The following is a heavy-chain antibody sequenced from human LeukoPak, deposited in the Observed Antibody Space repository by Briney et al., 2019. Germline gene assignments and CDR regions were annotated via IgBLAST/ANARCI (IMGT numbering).Heavy chain of an antibody. CDR3: ARDLSYGDSQSFDY. J-gene: IGHJ4*02. D-gene: IGHD4-17*01. CDR1: GGSISSYY. V-gene: IGHV4-4*07. CDR2: IYTSGST. Sequence: SETLSLTCTVSGGSISSYYWSWIRQPAGKGLEWIGRIYTSGSTNYNPSLKSRVTMSVDTSKNQFSLMLNSVTAADTAVYYCARDLSYGDSQSFDYWGQGTLVTVSS.